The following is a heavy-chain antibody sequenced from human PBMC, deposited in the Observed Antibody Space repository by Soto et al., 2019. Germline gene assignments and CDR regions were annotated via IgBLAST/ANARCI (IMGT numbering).Heavy chain of an antibody. CDR2: ISGYNGNT. J-gene: IGHJ6*02. CDR3: ARAGKYYYGAGSPYYDGMDV. D-gene: IGHD3-10*01. V-gene: IGHV1-18*04. Sequence: QVQLVQSGAEVKKPGASVKVSCKASGYTFTSYGVSWVRQDPGQGLEWMGWISGYNGNTNYAQKLQGRDTMTKDTSTSTAYMELRSLSSDDTAVYSCARAGKYYYGAGSPYYDGMDVWGQGITVTVSS. CDR1: GYTFTSYG.